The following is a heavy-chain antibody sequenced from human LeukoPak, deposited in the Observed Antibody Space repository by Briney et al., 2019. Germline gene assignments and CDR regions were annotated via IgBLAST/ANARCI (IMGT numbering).Heavy chain of an antibody. J-gene: IGHJ4*02. Sequence: ASVKVSCKXSGYTFTGYYMHWVRQAPGQGLEWMGWINPNSGGTNYAQKFQGRVTMTRDTSISTAYMELSRLRSDDTAVYYCARDPSYSSGWYRAIGNWGQGTLVTVSS. CDR1: GYTFTGYY. V-gene: IGHV1-2*02. CDR2: INPNSGGT. CDR3: ARDPSYSSGWYRAIGN. D-gene: IGHD6-19*01.